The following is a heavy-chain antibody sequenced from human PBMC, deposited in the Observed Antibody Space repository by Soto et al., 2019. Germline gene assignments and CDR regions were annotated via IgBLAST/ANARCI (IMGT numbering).Heavy chain of an antibody. CDR2: ISGSGGST. V-gene: IGHV3-23*01. CDR3: AKLSSGSSWYQPIDY. CDR1: GFTFSSYA. J-gene: IGHJ4*02. Sequence: HPGGSLRLSCAASGFTFSSYAMSWVRQAPGKGLEWVSAISGSGGSTYYADSVKGRFTISRDNSKNTLYLQMNSLRAEDTAVYYCAKLSSGSSWYQPIDYWGQGTLVTVSS. D-gene: IGHD6-13*01.